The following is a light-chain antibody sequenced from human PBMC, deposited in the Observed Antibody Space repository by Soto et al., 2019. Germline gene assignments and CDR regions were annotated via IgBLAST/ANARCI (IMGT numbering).Light chain of an antibody. CDR1: SSDVGGYKY. CDR3: SSYTSSSLYV. CDR2: DVS. Sequence: QSVLTQPASVSGSPGQSITISCTGTSSDVGGYKYVSWYQQYPGKAPKLMIYDVSNRPSGVSNRFSGSKSGNTASLTISGLQAEGEADYYCSSYTSSSLYVFGTGTKLTVL. V-gene: IGLV2-14*01. J-gene: IGLJ1*01.